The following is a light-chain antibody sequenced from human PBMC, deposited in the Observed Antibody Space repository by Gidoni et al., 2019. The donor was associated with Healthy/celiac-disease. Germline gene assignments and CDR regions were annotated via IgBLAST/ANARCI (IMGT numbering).Light chain of an antibody. CDR3: CSYAGSSTHVV. Sequence: QSALTQPASVSGSAGQSITISCTGTSSDVGRYNLVSWYQQHPGKAPKLMIYEVRKRPSGVSNLFSGSKSVSTASLTISGLQAEDEADYYCCSYAGSSTHVVFGGGTKLPVL. J-gene: IGLJ2*01. CDR2: EVR. CDR1: SSDVGRYNL. V-gene: IGLV2-23*02.